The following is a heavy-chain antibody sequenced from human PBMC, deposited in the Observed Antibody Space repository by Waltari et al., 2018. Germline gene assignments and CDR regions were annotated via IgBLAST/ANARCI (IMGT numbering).Heavy chain of an antibody. V-gene: IGHV3-23*01. CDR2: ASDSGGSS. Sequence: EVQLLESGGGLVQPGGSLSLSCAASGFSFSNYAMGWVRRVPGKGLEWVSAASDSGGSSYYADSVKGRFTISRDNSKNMLYLQMKYLSAEDTALYYCAKDLLPTGVFDYWGQGALVTVSS. D-gene: IGHD3-10*01. CDR3: AKDLLPTGVFDY. CDR1: GFSFSNYA. J-gene: IGHJ4*02.